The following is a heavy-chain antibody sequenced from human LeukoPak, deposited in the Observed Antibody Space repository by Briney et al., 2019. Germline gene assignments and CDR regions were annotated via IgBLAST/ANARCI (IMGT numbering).Heavy chain of an antibody. CDR3: ARDGSGGSYSY. J-gene: IGHJ4*02. D-gene: IGHD1-26*01. V-gene: IGHV3-74*01. Sequence: GGSLRLSCAASGFIFRNYAMHWVRQAPGKGLVWVSRINTDGSSTSYVDSVKGRFTISRDNAKNTLYLQMNSLRAEDTAVYYCARDGSGGSYSYWGQGTLVTVSS. CDR2: INTDGSST. CDR1: GFIFRNYA.